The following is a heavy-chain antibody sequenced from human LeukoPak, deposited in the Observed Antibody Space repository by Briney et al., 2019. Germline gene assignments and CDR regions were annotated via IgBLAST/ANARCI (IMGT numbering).Heavy chain of an antibody. CDR2: IWYDGSNK. D-gene: IGHD3-22*01. CDR1: GFTFSSYG. Sequence: GGSLRLSCAASGFTFSSYGMHWVRQAPGKGLEWVAVIWYDGSNKYYADSVKGRLTISRDNSKNTLYLQMNSLRAEDTAVYYCARNYDSSGPCGYWGQGTLVTVSS. V-gene: IGHV3-33*01. J-gene: IGHJ4*02. CDR3: ARNYDSSGPCGY.